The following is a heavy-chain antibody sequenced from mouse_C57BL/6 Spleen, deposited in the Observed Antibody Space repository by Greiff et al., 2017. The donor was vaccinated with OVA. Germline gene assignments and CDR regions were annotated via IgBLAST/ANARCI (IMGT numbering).Heavy chain of an antibody. Sequence: QVQLKESGAELVKPGASVKISCKASGYAFSSYWMNWVKQRPGKGLEWIGQIYPGDGDTNYNGKFKGKATLTADKSSSTAYMQLSSLTSEDSAVYFCARSRLSDGYFDVWGTGTTVTVSS. J-gene: IGHJ1*03. CDR1: GYAFSSYW. CDR2: IYPGDGDT. V-gene: IGHV1-80*01. CDR3: ARSRLSDGYFDV. D-gene: IGHD1-2*01.